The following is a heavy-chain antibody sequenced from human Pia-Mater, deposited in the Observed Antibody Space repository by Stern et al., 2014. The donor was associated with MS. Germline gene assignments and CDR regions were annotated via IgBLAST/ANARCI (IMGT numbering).Heavy chain of an antibody. CDR3: ARDGRHTDNYGLDV. CDR1: GGTFNVYA. CDR2: ITPIFGTA. J-gene: IGHJ6*02. D-gene: IGHD3-9*01. V-gene: IGHV1-69*01. Sequence: VQLLESGAEVKKPGSSVKVSCKASGGTFNVYAINWLRQAPGQGLEWMGGITPIFGTANYAQKFQGRVTITADESTRTSSMQLSSLRYDDTAVYYWARDGRHTDNYGLDVWGQGTTVTVSS.